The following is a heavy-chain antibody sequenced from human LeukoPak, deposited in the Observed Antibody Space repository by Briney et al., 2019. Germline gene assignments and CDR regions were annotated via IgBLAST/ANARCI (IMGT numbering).Heavy chain of an antibody. CDR2: INHSGST. CDR3: ARGYDSSGYSPTFDY. D-gene: IGHD3-22*01. Sequence: SETLSLTCAVYGGSFSGYYWSWICQPPGKGLEWIGEINHSGSTNYNPSLKSRVTISVDTSKNQFSLKLSSVTAADTAVYYCARGYDSSGYSPTFDYWGQGTLVTVSS. CDR1: GGSFSGYY. J-gene: IGHJ4*02. V-gene: IGHV4-34*01.